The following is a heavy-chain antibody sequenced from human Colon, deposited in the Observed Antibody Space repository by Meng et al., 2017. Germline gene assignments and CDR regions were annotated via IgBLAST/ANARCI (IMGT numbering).Heavy chain of an antibody. V-gene: IGHV5-51*01. J-gene: IGHJ4*02. D-gene: IGHD4/OR15-4a*01. CDR1: GYSFSSYW. CDR2: IFPADSDT. CDR3: ARLRDYGDDRAFAY. Sequence: GESLKISCKGSGYSFSSYWIGWVRQMPSKGPEWMGNIFPADSDTRYSPSFQGQVTISVDKSISTAYLQWSSLEASDSAIYYCARLRDYGDDRAFAYWGPGTLVTVSS.